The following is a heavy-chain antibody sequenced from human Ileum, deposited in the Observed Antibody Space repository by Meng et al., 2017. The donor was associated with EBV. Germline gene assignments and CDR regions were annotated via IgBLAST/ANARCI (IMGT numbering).Heavy chain of an antibody. CDR2: LIAVFDKT. V-gene: IGHV1-69*12. D-gene: IGHD1-14*01. CDR1: GGSFSTHT. Sequence: VESVQAGAEVKKPASYVKGACETSGGSFSTHTFSWVRQAPGQGLEWTGGLIAVFDKTKAAPRFQDRVTFTADESTSTAYMELSSPTFDDTAVYFCARGRRNEPLFDYWGQGTLVTVSS. CDR3: ARGRRNEPLFDY. J-gene: IGHJ4*02.